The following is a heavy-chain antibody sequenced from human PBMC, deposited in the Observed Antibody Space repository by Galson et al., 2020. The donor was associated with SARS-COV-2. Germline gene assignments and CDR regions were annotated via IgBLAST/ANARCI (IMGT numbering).Heavy chain of an antibody. Sequence: SETLSLTCTVSGGSVSSGSYYWSWIRQPAGKGLEWIGRIYTSGSTNYNPSLKSRVTISVDTSKNQFSLKLRSVTAADTALYFCTRDMVWAGNYYYMDVWGKGTTVTISS. D-gene: IGHD2-8*01. V-gene: IGHV4-61*02. J-gene: IGHJ6*03. CDR2: IYTSGST. CDR3: TRDMVWAGNYYYMDV. CDR1: GGSVSSGSYY.